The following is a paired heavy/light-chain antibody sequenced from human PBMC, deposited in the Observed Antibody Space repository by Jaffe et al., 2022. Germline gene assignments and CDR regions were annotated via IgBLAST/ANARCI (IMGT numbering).Heavy chain of an antibody. J-gene: IGHJ3*02. CDR2: INWNGGST. D-gene: IGHD2-15*01. CDR3: ARVFPATKYCSGGSCYSGAFDI. V-gene: IGHV3-20*01. CDR1: GFTFDDYG. Sequence: EVQLVESGGGVVRPGGSLRLSCAASGFTFDDYGMSWVRQAPGKGLEWVSGINWNGGSTGYADSVKGRFTISRDNAKNSLYLQMNSLRAEDTALYHCARVFPATKYCSGGSCYSGAFDIWGQGTMVTVSS.
Light chain of an antibody. CDR2: GAS. CDR1: QSVSSN. Sequence: EIVMTQSPATLSVSPGERATLSCRASQSVSSNLAWYQQKPGQAPRLLIYGASTRATGIPARFSGSGSGTEFTLTISSLQSEDFAVYYCQQYNNWPTWTFGQGTKVEIK. CDR3: QQYNNWPTWT. J-gene: IGKJ1*01. V-gene: IGKV3-15*01.